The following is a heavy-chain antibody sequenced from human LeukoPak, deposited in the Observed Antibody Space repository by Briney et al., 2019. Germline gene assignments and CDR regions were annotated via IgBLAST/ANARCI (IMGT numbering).Heavy chain of an antibody. D-gene: IGHD2-2*01. CDR1: GYTFTSYG. Sequence: ASVKVSCKAFGYTFTSYGISWVRQAAGRGLEWMGWISAYNGNTNYAQKLQGRVTMTTDTSTSTAYMELRSLRSDDTAVYYCARRYCSTCPTGHAFDLWGQGTMVTVSS. J-gene: IGHJ3*01. V-gene: IGHV1-18*01. CDR2: ISAYNGNT. CDR3: ARRYCSTCPTGHAFDL.